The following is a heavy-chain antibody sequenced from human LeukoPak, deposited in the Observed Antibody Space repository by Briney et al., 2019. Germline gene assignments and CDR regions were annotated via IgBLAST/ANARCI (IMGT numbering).Heavy chain of an antibody. Sequence: SETLSLTCTVSGGSISSGGYYWSWIRQHPGKGLEWIGYIYYSGSTYYNPSRKSRVTISVDTSKNQFSLKLSSVTAADTAVYYCARASSTVNHSWFDPWGQGTLVTVSS. V-gene: IGHV4-31*03. CDR2: IYYSGST. J-gene: IGHJ5*02. CDR3: ARASSTVNHSWFDP. D-gene: IGHD4-17*01. CDR1: GGSISSGGYY.